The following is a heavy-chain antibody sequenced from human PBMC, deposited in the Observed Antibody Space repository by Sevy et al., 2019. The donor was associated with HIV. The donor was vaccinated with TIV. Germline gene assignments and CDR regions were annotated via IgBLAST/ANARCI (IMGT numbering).Heavy chain of an antibody. D-gene: IGHD4-17*01. CDR1: RYTFTDYY. CDR3: GRPTTMPTSDEYGMDV. Sequence: ASVKVSCKASRYTFTDYYVHWVRQAPGQGLEWMGWINPNDGVTKYAQRFQGRFTMTRETSISTAYMELNRLTPDDTAVYYCGRPTTMPTSDEYGMDVWGQGTTVTVSS. V-gene: IGHV1-2*02. CDR2: INPNDGVT. J-gene: IGHJ6*02.